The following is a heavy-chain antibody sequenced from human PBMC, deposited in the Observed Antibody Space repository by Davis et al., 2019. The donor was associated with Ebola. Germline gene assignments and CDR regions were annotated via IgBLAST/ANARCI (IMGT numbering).Heavy chain of an antibody. D-gene: IGHD4-11*01. Sequence: MPSETLSPTCPVSGGSTSSYYWSWIRQLPGKGLESIGYIYYSGSTTYNPSLKSRITISVDTSKNQFSLKLTSVTAADTAVYYCARDTVTTGFDYWGQGTLVTVSS. CDR2: IYYSGST. V-gene: IGHV4-59*01. J-gene: IGHJ4*02. CDR3: ARDTVTTGFDY. CDR1: GGSTSSYY.